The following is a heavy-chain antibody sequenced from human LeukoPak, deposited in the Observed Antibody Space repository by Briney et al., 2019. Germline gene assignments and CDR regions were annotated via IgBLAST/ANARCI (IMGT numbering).Heavy chain of an antibody. CDR3: AKDARQQLILGES. CDR2: ISPSGDIT. Sequence: PGGSLRLSCAGSGFTFSSHGMDWVRQAPGKGLEWVSGISPSGDITYYADSVKGRFTIARDNSKNTLYLQMNSLRAEDTAIYYRAKDARQQLILGESWGQGTLVTVSS. CDR1: GFTFSSHG. J-gene: IGHJ4*02. D-gene: IGHD6-13*01. V-gene: IGHV3-23*01.